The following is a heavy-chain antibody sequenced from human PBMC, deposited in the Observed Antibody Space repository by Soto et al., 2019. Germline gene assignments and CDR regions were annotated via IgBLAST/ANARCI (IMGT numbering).Heavy chain of an antibody. J-gene: IGHJ5*01. CDR3: ERNEDVSFNWFDS. CDR2: IYYSGLT. V-gene: IGHV4-39*01. Sequence: PSETLSLTCTGSGGSISSSTYYWAWIRQPPGKGLEWIGSIYYSGLTYYNPSLKSRVTISADTSKNQFSLKLSSVTAADTAVYFWERNEDVSFNWFDSWGQVTLVTVSS. D-gene: IGHD2-15*01. CDR1: GGSISSSTYY.